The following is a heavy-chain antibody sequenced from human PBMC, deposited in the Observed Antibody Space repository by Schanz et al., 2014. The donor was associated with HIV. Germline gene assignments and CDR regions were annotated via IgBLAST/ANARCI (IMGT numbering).Heavy chain of an antibody. D-gene: IGHD2-2*01. J-gene: IGHJ5*02. V-gene: IGHV1-2*02. Sequence: QVPLVQSGAEVKKPGSSVKVSCKASGGTFSSYAISWVRQAPGQGLEWMGGINPNSGGTNYAQKFQGRVTMTRDTSIATTYMELRRLRSDDTAVYYCAREREYQLLRGWFDPWGQGTLVTVSS. CDR2: INPNSGGT. CDR3: AREREYQLLRGWFDP. CDR1: GGTFSSYA.